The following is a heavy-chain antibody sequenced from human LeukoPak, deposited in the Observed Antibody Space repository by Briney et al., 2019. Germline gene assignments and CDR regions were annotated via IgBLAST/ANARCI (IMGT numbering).Heavy chain of an antibody. CDR1: GGSISSYY. V-gene: IGHV4-4*07. J-gene: IGHJ5*02. Sequence: MSSETLSLTCTVSGGSISSYYWSWIRQPAGKGLEWIGRIYTSGSTNYNPSLKSRVTMSVDTSKNQFSLKLSSVTAADTAVYYCARGIPSVPTHGVEWFDPWGQGTLVTVSS. D-gene: IGHD2-15*01. CDR2: IYTSGST. CDR3: ARGIPSVPTHGVEWFDP.